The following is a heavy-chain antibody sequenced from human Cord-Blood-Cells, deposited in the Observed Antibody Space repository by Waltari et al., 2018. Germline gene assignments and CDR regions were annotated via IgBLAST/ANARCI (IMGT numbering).Heavy chain of an antibody. V-gene: IGHV3-7*01. Sequence: EVQRVESGGGLVHPGGSLRLSWAASGFTFISYGVSWVRQAPGKGLEWVANIKQDGSEKYYVDSVKGRFTISRDNAKNSLYLQMNSLRAEDTAVYYCARELTGGGSGYWGQGTLVTVSS. CDR3: ARELTGGGSGY. CDR1: GFTFISYG. CDR2: IKQDGSEK. D-gene: IGHD7-27*01. J-gene: IGHJ4*02.